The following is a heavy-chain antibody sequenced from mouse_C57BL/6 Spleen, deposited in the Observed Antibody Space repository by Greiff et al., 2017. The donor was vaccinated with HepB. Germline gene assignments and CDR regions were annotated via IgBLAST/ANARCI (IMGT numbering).Heavy chain of an antibody. V-gene: IGHV1-82*01. D-gene: IGHD4-1*01. CDR1: GYAFSSSW. CDR3: AREGLGRYYFDY. CDR2: IYPGDGDT. Sequence: QVQLQQSGPELVKPGASVKISCKASGYAFSSSWMNWVKQRPGKGLEWIGRIYPGDGDTNYNGKFKGKATLTADKSSSTAYMQLSSLTSEDSAVYFCAREGLGRYYFDYWGQGTTLTVSS. J-gene: IGHJ2*01.